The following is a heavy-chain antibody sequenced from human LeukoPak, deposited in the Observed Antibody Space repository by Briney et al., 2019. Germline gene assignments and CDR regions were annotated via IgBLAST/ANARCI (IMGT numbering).Heavy chain of an antibody. Sequence: PGGSLRLSCAASGFTFSSYAMSWVRQAPGRGLEWVSAISGSGGSTYYADSVKGRFTISRDNSKNTLYLQMNSLRAEDTVVYYCAKDPDYYDSSGYYRYWGQGTLVTVSS. J-gene: IGHJ4*02. CDR1: GFTFSSYA. CDR3: AKDPDYYDSSGYYRY. CDR2: ISGSGGST. V-gene: IGHV3-23*01. D-gene: IGHD3-22*01.